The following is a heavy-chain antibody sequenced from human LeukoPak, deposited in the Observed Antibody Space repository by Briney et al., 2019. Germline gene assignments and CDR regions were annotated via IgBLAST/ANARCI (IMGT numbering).Heavy chain of an antibody. CDR2: IIPIFGTA. CDR3: ARVLNYDFWSGDHYYYYYYMDV. CDR1: GGTFSSYA. Sequence: GSSVKVSCKASGGTFSSYAISWVRQAPGQGLEWMGGIIPIFGTANYAQKFQGRVTITADKSTSTAYMELSSLRSEDTAVYYCARVLNYDFWSGDHYYYYYYMDVWGKGTTVTVSS. D-gene: IGHD3-3*01. J-gene: IGHJ6*03. V-gene: IGHV1-69*06.